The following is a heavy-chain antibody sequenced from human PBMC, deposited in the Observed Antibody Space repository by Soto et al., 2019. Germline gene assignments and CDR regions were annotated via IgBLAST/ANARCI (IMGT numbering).Heavy chain of an antibody. Sequence: QINLIESGPTLVKPTQTLTLTCTFSGFSLSTSGAAVGWVRQPPGRALEWLALIYWDGDKRYNASLGNRLTITKATSMNQVVLTLTNVDPADTAKYYCAHRATMTIFGLIIDNGIWFDPWGQGTRVIVSS. CDR1: GFSLSTSGAA. CDR3: AHRATMTIFGLIIDNGIWFDP. V-gene: IGHV2-5*02. CDR2: IYWDGDK. D-gene: IGHD3-3*01. J-gene: IGHJ5*02.